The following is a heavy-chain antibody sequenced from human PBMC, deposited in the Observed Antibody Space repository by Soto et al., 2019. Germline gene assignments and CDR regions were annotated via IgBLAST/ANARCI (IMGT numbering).Heavy chain of an antibody. Sequence: SETLSLTCTVSGGSFNSGAYYWGWIRRHPGKGLEWIGYLSYRGTTYYSPSLKSRLTMSLDTSKNQFSLKLNSVTAADTAVYYCARVSATGTRWFDPWGQGTLVTVSS. CDR3: ARVSATGTRWFDP. D-gene: IGHD6-13*01. CDR1: GGSFNSGAYY. J-gene: IGHJ5*02. CDR2: LSYRGTT. V-gene: IGHV4-31*03.